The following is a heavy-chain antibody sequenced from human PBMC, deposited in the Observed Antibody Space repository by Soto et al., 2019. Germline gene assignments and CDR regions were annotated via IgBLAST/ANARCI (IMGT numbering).Heavy chain of an antibody. CDR3: ASVPSCPADSHDAYDF. CDR1: GFTFSSYG. J-gene: IGHJ3*01. CDR2: IWYDGSNK. V-gene: IGHV3-33*01. D-gene: IGHD3-22*01. Sequence: GGSLRLSCAASGFTFSSYGMHWVRQAPGKGLEWVAVIWYDGSNKYYADSVKGRFTISRDNSKNTLYLQMNSLRAEDTAVYYCASVPSCPADSHDAYDFWSRGTMVTGSS.